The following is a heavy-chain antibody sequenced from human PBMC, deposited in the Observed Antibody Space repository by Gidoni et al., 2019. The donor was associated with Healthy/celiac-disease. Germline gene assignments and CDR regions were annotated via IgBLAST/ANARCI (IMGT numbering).Heavy chain of an antibody. CDR1: GGSISSSNW. CDR3: ARGRGVVTAPLVWFDP. CDR2: IYHSWST. V-gene: IGHV4-4*02. J-gene: IGHJ5*02. Sequence: QVQLQESGPGLVKPSGTLSLTAAAPGGSISSSNWWSWVRQPPGKGLEWIGEIYHSWSTNYTPSFKSRVTISVDKSKIQFSLKLSSVTAADTAVYYCARGRGVVTAPLVWFDPLGQGTLVTVSS. D-gene: IGHD2-21*02.